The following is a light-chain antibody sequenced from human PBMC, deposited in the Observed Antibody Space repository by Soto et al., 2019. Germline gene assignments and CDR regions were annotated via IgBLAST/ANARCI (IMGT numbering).Light chain of an antibody. CDR2: GAS. CDR1: RSVSSSY. CDR3: QQYGSSSYT. Sequence: EIVLTQSPATLSLSPGERATLSCRASRSVSSSYLAWYQQNTGQAPRLLIYGASSRATGIPDRFSGSGSGTDFTLTISRLEPEDFAVYYCQQYGSSSYTFGQGTKLEIK. J-gene: IGKJ2*01. V-gene: IGKV3-20*01.